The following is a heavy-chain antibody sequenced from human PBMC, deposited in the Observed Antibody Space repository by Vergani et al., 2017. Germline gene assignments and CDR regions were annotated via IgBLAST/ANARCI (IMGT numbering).Heavy chain of an antibody. CDR1: GFTFSNSA. CDR3: AKQYFVSGNYLFDY. J-gene: IGHJ4*02. Sequence: EVHLLESAGGQVEAGGSLRLSCVASGFTFSNSAMSWVRQTSGKGLEWVSAISGHGDRTYYADSVKGRFTISRDNSKNMLFLQMNNLRTEDTAIYYRAKQYFVSGNYLFDYWGQGTLVTVSS. D-gene: IGHD3-10*01. CDR2: ISGHGDRT. V-gene: IGHV3-23*01.